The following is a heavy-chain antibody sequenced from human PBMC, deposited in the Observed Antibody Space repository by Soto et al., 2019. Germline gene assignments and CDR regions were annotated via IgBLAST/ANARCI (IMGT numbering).Heavy chain of an antibody. Sequence: SETLSLTCTVSGGSINNYYWSWIRRPPGKGLEWLGRVFYSGSTEYNPSLKSRVTISVDTSKNQFSLNLYSVTAADTAVYFCARVADPAYFFDYWGQGTLVTVSS. D-gene: IGHD6-19*01. CDR2: VFYSGST. J-gene: IGHJ4*02. CDR3: ARVADPAYFFDY. V-gene: IGHV4-59*01. CDR1: GGSINNYY.